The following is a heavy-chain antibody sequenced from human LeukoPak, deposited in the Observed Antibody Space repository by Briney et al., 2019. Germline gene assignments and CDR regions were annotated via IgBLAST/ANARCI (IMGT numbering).Heavy chain of an antibody. CDR1: SGFA. CDR3: AKGHRESSSFFDS. Sequence: GGSLRLSCAAFSGFAMSWVRQAPGKRLEWLSAINGRGDDTYYPDSVKGRFTISRDNSNNTLYLQMNSLRADDTAVYYCAKGHRESSSFFDSWGQGIPVTVSS. V-gene: IGHV3-23*01. CDR2: INGRGDDT. J-gene: IGHJ4*02.